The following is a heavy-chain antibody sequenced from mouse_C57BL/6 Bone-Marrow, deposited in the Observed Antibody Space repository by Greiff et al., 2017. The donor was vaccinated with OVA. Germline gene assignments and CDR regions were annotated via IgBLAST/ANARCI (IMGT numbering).Heavy chain of an antibody. V-gene: IGHV14-4*01. CDR1: GFNIKDDY. Sequence: EVQLQQSGAELVRPGASVKLSCTASGFNIKDDYMHWVKQRPEQGLEWIGWLDPANGDTEYASKFQGTATITADTSSNTAYLQLSSLTSEDTAVYYCTTGRRNYFDYWGQGTTLTVSS. CDR3: TTGRRNYFDY. J-gene: IGHJ2*01. CDR2: LDPANGDT.